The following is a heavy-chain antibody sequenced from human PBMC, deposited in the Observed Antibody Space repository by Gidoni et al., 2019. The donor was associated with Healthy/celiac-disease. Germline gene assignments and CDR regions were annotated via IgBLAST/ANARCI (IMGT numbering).Heavy chain of an antibody. D-gene: IGHD3-9*01. CDR3: ARDQYYDILTGYFGGPDAFDI. V-gene: IGHV3-48*01. CDR2: ISSSSSTI. J-gene: IGHJ3*02. CDR1: GLTFSSDS. Sequence: EVQLVESGGGLVQPGGSLRLSCAASGLTFSSDSMNWVRQAPGKGLDWFSYISSSSSTIYYADSVKGRFTISRDNAKNSLYLQMNSLRAEDTAVYYFARDQYYDILTGYFGGPDAFDIWGQGTMVTVSS.